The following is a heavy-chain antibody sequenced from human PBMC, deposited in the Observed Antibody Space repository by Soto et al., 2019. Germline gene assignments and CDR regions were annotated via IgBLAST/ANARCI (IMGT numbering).Heavy chain of an antibody. CDR1: GGSISSYY. V-gene: IGHV4-59*08. Sequence: SETLSLTCAVSGGSISSYYWSWIRQPPGKGLEWIGYIYYSGSTNYNPSLKSRVTISVDTSKNQFSLKLSSVTAADTAVYYCARSSSGWHQFDYWGQGTLVTVS. CDR2: IYYSGST. CDR3: ARSSSGWHQFDY. D-gene: IGHD6-19*01. J-gene: IGHJ4*02.